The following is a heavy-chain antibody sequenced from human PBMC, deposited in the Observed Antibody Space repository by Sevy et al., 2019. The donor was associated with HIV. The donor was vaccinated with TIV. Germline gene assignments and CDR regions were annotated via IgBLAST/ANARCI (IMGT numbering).Heavy chain of an antibody. CDR1: GYTFSVHY. D-gene: IGHD3-22*01. J-gene: IGHJ4*02. V-gene: IGHV1-2*02. CDR3: ARLRYSDPSGQYYGGGAHYFDY. Sequence: ASVKVSCSTSGYTFSVHYIYWVRQAAGQGLEWMGWINPNTGDTNFSPKFQGRVTMTRDSSINTAYMELSRLTSADTAVYFCARLRYSDPSGQYYGGGAHYFDYWGQGTLVTVSS. CDR2: INPNTGDT.